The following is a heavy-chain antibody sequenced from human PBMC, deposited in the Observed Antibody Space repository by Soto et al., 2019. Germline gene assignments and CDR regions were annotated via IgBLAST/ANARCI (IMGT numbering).Heavy chain of an antibody. D-gene: IGHD4-17*01. CDR3: ARVDYGEYYFDY. V-gene: IGHV2-26*01. CDR2: IFSNDEK. J-gene: IGHJ4*02. Sequence: QVTLKESGPVLVKPTETLTLTCTVSGFSLSNARMGVSWIRQPPAKTLEWIAHIFSNDEKSYSTSLKSRLTVSKDTSKSNGVLTMTNMDPVDTATYNSARVDYGEYYFDYWGQGTLVTVSS. CDR1: GFSLSNARMG.